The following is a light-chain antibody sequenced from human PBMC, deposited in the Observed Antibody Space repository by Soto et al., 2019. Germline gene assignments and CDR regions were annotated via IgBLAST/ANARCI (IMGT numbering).Light chain of an antibody. CDR1: QSISTY. CDR2: AAS. J-gene: IGKJ4*01. CDR3: QHGYSTPLT. V-gene: IGKV1-39*01. Sequence: DIQMTQSPSSLSASVGDRVTITCRASQSISTYLHWYQQKPGKAPNLLIYAASTLQSGVPSRFSGSVSGTDFTLTISSLQPEDFATYFCQHGYSTPLTFGGGTNVDIK.